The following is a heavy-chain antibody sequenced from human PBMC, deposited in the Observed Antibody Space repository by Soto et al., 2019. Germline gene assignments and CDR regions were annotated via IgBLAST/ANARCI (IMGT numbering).Heavy chain of an antibody. Sequence: SETLSLTCTVSGGSISSSSYYWGWIRQPPGKGLEWIGSIYYSGSTYYNPSLKSRVTISVDKSKNQFSLKLSSVPAADTGVYYCARHATRFDYWGQGTLVTVSS. V-gene: IGHV4-39*01. CDR3: ARHATRFDY. CDR2: IYYSGST. J-gene: IGHJ4*02. CDR1: GGSISSSSYY.